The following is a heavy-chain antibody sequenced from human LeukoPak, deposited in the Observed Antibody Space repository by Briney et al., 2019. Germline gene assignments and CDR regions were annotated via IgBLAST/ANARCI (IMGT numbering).Heavy chain of an antibody. CDR2: ISACNGNT. V-gene: IGHV1-18*01. Sequence: ASVKVSCKASGYTFTSYGISWVRQAPGQGLEWMGWISACNGNTNYAQKLQGRVTMTTDTSTSTAYMELRSLRSDDTAVYYCARDERIVGATAFDIWGQGTMVTVSS. D-gene: IGHD1-26*01. CDR3: ARDERIVGATAFDI. J-gene: IGHJ3*02. CDR1: GYTFTSYG.